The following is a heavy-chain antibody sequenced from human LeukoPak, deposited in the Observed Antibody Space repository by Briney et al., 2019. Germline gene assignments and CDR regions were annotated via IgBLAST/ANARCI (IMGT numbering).Heavy chain of an antibody. V-gene: IGHV5-51*01. Sequence: GESLKISCKASGYRFDYYWIAWARQMPGKGLEWMGIIYPDDSDSTYSPSFQGQVTISVDKSINTAYLQWSSLKASNTAIYYCARVGSVTNFGVVSYYFDYWGQGTLVTVSS. CDR1: GYRFDYYW. J-gene: IGHJ4*02. CDR3: ARVGSVTNFGVVSYYFDY. CDR2: IYPDDSDS. D-gene: IGHD3-3*01.